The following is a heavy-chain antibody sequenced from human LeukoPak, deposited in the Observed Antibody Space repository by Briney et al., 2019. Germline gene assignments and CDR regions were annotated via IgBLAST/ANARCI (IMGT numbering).Heavy chain of an antibody. D-gene: IGHD1-1*01. Sequence: PSETLSLTCTVSGGSISTYYWSWIRQPPGKGLEWVGYIYTTESTNYNPSLESRVTISVDTSKNQFSLMMSSVTAADTAFYYCAIRRTTGTTGYFDYWGQGILVTVSS. J-gene: IGHJ4*02. V-gene: IGHV4-4*09. CDR3: AIRRTTGTTGYFDY. CDR2: IYTTEST. CDR1: GGSISTYY.